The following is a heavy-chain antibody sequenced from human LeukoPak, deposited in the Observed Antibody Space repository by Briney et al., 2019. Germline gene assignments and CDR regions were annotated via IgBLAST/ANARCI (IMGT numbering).Heavy chain of an antibody. CDR2: IHPGDSDT. J-gene: IGHJ4*02. CDR3: AGHAGYCTGGKCYPFYYFDY. V-gene: IGHV5-51*01. CDR1: GYTFTNYW. Sequence: GESLKISCKASGYTFTNYWIGWVRHTPGKGLEWMGIIHPGDSDTRYRTSFQGQVTMSVDESTSTAYLHWTSLKASDTAIYYCAGHAGYCTGGKCYPFYYFDYWGQGTLVTVSS. D-gene: IGHD2-8*02.